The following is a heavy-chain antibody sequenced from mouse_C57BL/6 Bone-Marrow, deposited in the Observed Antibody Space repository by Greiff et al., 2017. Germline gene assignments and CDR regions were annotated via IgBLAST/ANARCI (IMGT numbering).Heavy chain of an antibody. CDR3: AKEGYGNYGWYFDV. CDR2: ISYDGSN. CDR1: GYSITSGYY. J-gene: IGHJ1*03. D-gene: IGHD2-1*01. Sequence: EVQLQESGPGLVKPSQSLSLTCSVTGYSITSGYYWNWIRQFPGNKLEWMGYISYDGSNNYNPTLKNRISITRDTSKNQFFLKMNSVTTEETATYYCAKEGYGNYGWYFDVWGTGTTVTVSS. V-gene: IGHV3-6*01.